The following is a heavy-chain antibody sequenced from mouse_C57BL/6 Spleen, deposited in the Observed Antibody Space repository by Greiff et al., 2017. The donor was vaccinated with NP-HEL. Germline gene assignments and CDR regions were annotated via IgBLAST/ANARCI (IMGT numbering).Heavy chain of an antibody. V-gene: IGHV5-17*01. CDR3: ARPVIELGMDY. Sequence: EVKLVESGGGLVKPGGSLKLSCAASGFTFSDYGMHWVRQAPEKGLEWVAYISSGSSTIYYADTVKGRFTISRDNAKNTLFLQMTSLRSEDTAMYYCARPVIELGMDYWGQGTSVTVSS. J-gene: IGHJ4*01. CDR1: GFTFSDYG. CDR2: ISSGSSTI.